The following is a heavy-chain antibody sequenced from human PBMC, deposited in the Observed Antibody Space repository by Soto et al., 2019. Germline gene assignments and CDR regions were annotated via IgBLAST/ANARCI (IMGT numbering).Heavy chain of an antibody. CDR2: IYYSGST. J-gene: IGHJ4*02. Sequence: SETLSLTCTVSGGSISSGGYYWSWIRQHPGKGLEWIGYIYYSGSTYYNPSLKSRVTISVDTSKNQFSLKLSSVTAADTAVYYCARGGSLVDSLDDCSSTSCSFRDVYFDYWGQGTLVTVSS. CDR3: ARGGSLVDSLDDCSSTSCSFRDVYFDY. CDR1: GGSISSGGYY. D-gene: IGHD2-2*01. V-gene: IGHV4-31*03.